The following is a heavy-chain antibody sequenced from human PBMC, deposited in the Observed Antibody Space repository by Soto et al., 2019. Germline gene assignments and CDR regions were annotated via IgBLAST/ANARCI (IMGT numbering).Heavy chain of an antibody. Sequence: DVQLLESGGGLVQPGGSLRLSCAASGFSFNKYAMIWVRQAPGKGQEWVSGITGSGSTIEYIESVKGRFTISRDNSKNPVYLQMKRLRAEDTAMYYCAKDAVSGDGLWLVSDWGQGTPVTVS. CDR2: ITGSGSTI. CDR3: AKDAVSGDGLWLVSD. V-gene: IGHV3-23*01. D-gene: IGHD2-21*02. J-gene: IGHJ4*02. CDR1: GFSFNKYA.